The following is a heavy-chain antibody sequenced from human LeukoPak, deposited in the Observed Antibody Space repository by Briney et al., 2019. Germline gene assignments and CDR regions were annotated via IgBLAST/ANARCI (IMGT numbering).Heavy chain of an antibody. CDR1: GGSISSSSYY. V-gene: IGHV4-39*07. CDR3: AREPAGIAAAKNWFDP. J-gene: IGHJ5*02. Sequence: SETLSLTCTVSGGSISSSSYYWGWIRQPPGKGLEWIGSIYYSGSTYYNPSLKSRVTISVDTSKNQFSLKLSSVTAADTAVYYCAREPAGIAAAKNWFDPWGQGTLVTVSS. CDR2: IYYSGST. D-gene: IGHD6-13*01.